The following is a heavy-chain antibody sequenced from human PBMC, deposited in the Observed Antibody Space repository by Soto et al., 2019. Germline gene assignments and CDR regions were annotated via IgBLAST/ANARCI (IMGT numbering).Heavy chain of an antibody. CDR3: ARTPPGAVSGSYISMA. CDR2: ISAYNGNT. CDR1: GYTFTTYG. V-gene: IGHV1-18*01. Sequence: QVQLVQSGAEVTKPGASVKVSCKASGYTFTTYGISWVRQAPGQGLEWMGWISAYNGNTNYAQKFQGSGTITTDTSKSTAYMERRRLRSDDTAVYYCARTPPGAVSGSYISMAWGQGTLVTVSS. D-gene: IGHD3-10*01. J-gene: IGHJ5*02.